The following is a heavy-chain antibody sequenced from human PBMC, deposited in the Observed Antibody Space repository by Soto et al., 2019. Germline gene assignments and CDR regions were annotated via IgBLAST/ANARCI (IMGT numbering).Heavy chain of an antibody. V-gene: IGHV4-59*01. Sequence: SETLSLTCTVSGGSISSYYWSWIRQPPGKGLEWIGYIYYSGSTNYNPSLKSRVTISVDTSKNQFSLKLSSVTAADTAVYYCARDLRYYDILTASYGMDVWGQGTTVTVSS. J-gene: IGHJ6*02. CDR3: ARDLRYYDILTASYGMDV. CDR1: GGSISSYY. D-gene: IGHD3-9*01. CDR2: IYYSGST.